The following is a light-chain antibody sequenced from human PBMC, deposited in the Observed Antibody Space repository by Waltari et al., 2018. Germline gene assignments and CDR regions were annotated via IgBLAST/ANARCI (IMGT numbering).Light chain of an antibody. Sequence: QSALTQPRSVSGTPGQSVTTSCTGTSSDVGGYNYVTWYQHPPGKAPKLIIYDATKRPSGVPDRFSASKSDNTASLTISGLQAEDEADYYCCSYAGSITFWVFGGGTKLTVL. V-gene: IGLV2-11*01. CDR1: SSDVGGYNY. CDR2: DAT. CDR3: CSYAGSITFWV. J-gene: IGLJ3*02.